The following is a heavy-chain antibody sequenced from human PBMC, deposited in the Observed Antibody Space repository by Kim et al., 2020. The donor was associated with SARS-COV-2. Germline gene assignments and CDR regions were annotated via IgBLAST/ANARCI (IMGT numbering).Heavy chain of an antibody. J-gene: IGHJ4*02. CDR1: GFTFSSYA. D-gene: IGHD4-17*01. CDR2: ISGSGGST. V-gene: IGHV3-23*01. CDR3: AKLKRHIYGDYYFDY. Sequence: GGSLRLSCAASGFTFSSYAMSWVRQAPGKGLEWVSAISGSGGSTYYADSVKGRFTISRHNSKNTLYLQMNSLRAEDTAVYYCAKLKRHIYGDYYFDYWGQGTLVTVSS.